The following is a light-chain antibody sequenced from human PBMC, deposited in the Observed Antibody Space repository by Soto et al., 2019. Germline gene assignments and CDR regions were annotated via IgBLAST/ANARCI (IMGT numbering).Light chain of an antibody. CDR1: SSDIGAYNY. V-gene: IGLV2-8*01. J-gene: IGLJ2*01. Sequence: QSVLTQPPSASGSPGQSVTIACTGTSSDIGAYNYVSWYQQYPGKAPKLIIYDVTERPSGVPDRFSGSKSGNTASLTVSGLRSDDDAVYYCNSYAGGDSFDVIFGGGTKVTVL. CDR2: DVT. CDR3: NSYAGGDSFDVI.